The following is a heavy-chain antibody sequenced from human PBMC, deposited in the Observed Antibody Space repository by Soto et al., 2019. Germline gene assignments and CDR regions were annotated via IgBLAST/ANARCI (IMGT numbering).Heavy chain of an antibody. J-gene: IGHJ6*03. CDR2: ISSSSTTT. CDR3: ARSTTVTTSHYYYYYYMDV. V-gene: IGHV3-48*01. CDR1: GFTFSTYS. D-gene: IGHD4-17*01. Sequence: EVQLVESGGTLVQPGGSLGLSCAASGFTFSTYSMNWVRQAPGKGLEWVSYISSSSTTTYYADSVMGRFTISRDNAKNSLYLQMNSLRAEDTAVYYCARSTTVTTSHYYYYYYMDVWGKGTTVTVSS.